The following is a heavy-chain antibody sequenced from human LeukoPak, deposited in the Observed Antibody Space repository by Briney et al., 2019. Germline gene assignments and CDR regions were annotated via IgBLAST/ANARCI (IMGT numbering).Heavy chain of an antibody. CDR2: INHSGST. Sequence: SETLSPTCAVYGGSFSGYYWSWIRQPPGKGLEWIGEINHSGSTNYNPSLKSRVTISVDTSKNQFSLKLSSVTAADTAVYYCARGLQWLVRRYYFDYWGQGTLVTVSS. D-gene: IGHD6-19*01. CDR3: ARGLQWLVRRYYFDY. CDR1: GGSFSGYY. J-gene: IGHJ4*02. V-gene: IGHV4-34*01.